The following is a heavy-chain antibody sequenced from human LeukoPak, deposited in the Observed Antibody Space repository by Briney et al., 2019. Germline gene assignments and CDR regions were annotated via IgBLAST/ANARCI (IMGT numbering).Heavy chain of an antibody. CDR2: ISSSSSTI. CDR1: GFTFSSYS. CDR3: ARDDKGGGHPTTVTTEPFDY. Sequence: PGGSLRLSCAASGFTFSSYSMNWVRQAPGKGLEWVSYISSSSSTIYYADSVKGRFTISRDNAKNSLYLQMNSLRAEDTAMYYCARDDKGGGHPTTVTTEPFDYWGQGTLVTVSS. D-gene: IGHD4-17*01. J-gene: IGHJ4*02. V-gene: IGHV3-48*01.